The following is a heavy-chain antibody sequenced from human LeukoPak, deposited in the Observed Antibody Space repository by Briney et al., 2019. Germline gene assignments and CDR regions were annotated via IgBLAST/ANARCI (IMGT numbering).Heavy chain of an antibody. Sequence: GGSLRLSCAASGFTFSSYAMHWVRQAPGKGLEWVAVISYDGSNKYYADSVKGRFTISRDNSKNTLYLQMNSLRAEDTAVYYCARDGSGSYFVGENWFDPWGQGTLVTVSS. CDR2: ISYDGSNK. D-gene: IGHD3-10*01. V-gene: IGHV3-30*04. CDR1: GFTFSSYA. CDR3: ARDGSGSYFVGENWFDP. J-gene: IGHJ5*02.